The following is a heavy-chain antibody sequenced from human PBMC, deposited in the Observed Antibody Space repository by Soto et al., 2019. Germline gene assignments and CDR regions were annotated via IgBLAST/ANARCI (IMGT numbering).Heavy chain of an antibody. V-gene: IGHV1-8*01. D-gene: IGHD2-15*01. CDR3: ARAVGCSGGSCYGEVYYYYYYMDV. CDR1: GYTFTSYD. CDR2: MNPNSGNT. Sequence: ASVKVSCKASGYTFTSYDINWVRQATGQGLEWMGWMNPNSGNTGYAQKFQGRVTMTRNTSISTAYMELSSLRSEDTAVYYCARAVGCSGGSCYGEVYYYYYYMDVWGKGTTVTVFS. J-gene: IGHJ6*03.